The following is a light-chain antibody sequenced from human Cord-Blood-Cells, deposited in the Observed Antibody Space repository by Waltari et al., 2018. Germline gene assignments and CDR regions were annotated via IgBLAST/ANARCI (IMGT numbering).Light chain of an antibody. CDR1: SSNIGNNY. CDR2: DNN. Sequence: QSVLTQPPSVSAAPGQKVTISCSGSSSNIGNNYVSWYQQLPGTAPKLLMYDNNKRTSGIPDRFSGSKSGTSATLGITGLQTGDEADYYCGTWDSSLSAYVFGTGTKVTVL. V-gene: IGLV1-51*01. J-gene: IGLJ1*01. CDR3: GTWDSSLSAYV.